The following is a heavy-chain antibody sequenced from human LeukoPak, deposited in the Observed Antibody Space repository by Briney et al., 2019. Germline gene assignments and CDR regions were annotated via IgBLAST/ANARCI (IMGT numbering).Heavy chain of an antibody. Sequence: GASVKVSCKASGYTFTSYGISWVRQAPGQGLEWMGWISAYNGNTNYAQKLQGRVTMTEDTSTDTAYMELSSLRSEDTAVYYCATVAHCSGGSCYYFDYWGQGTLVTVSS. CDR2: ISAYNGNT. D-gene: IGHD2-15*01. CDR1: GYTFTSYG. V-gene: IGHV1-18*01. J-gene: IGHJ4*02. CDR3: ATVAHCSGGSCYYFDY.